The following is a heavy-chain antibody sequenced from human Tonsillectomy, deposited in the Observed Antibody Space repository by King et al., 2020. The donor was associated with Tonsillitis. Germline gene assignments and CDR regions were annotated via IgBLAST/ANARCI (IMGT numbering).Heavy chain of an antibody. CDR1: GFTFSSYW. D-gene: IGHD3-22*01. CDR2: IKQDGSEK. J-gene: IGHJ4*02. V-gene: IGHV3-7*04. CDR3: ARDPTYYYDSSGYYYSRFDY. Sequence: VQLVESGGGLVQPGGSLRLSCAASGFTFSSYWMTWVRQAPGKGLEWVANIKQDGSEKYYVDSVKGRFTISRDNAKNALYLQMNSLRAEDTAVYYCARDPTYYYDSSGYYYSRFDYWGQGTLVTVSS.